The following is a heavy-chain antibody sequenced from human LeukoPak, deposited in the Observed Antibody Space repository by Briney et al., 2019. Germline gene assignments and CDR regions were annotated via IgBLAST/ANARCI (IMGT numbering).Heavy chain of an antibody. CDR2: ISYDGSHK. D-gene: IGHD6-19*01. Sequence: GGSLRLSCAASGFTFNTYGMHWVRQAPGKGLEWVAVISYDGSHKYHADSVKGRFTISRDNSKNTLYLQMNSLGAEDTAVYYCAKDATGVQWLVPFFDYWGQGTLVTVSS. V-gene: IGHV3-30*18. CDR3: AKDATGVQWLVPFFDY. J-gene: IGHJ4*02. CDR1: GFTFNTYG.